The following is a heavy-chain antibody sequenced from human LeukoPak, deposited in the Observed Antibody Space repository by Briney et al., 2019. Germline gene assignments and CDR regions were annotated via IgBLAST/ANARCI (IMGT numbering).Heavy chain of an antibody. CDR1: GDSVSSNSVT. D-gene: IGHD7-27*01. CDR3: ARYRTGGLGTGGLDY. V-gene: IGHV6-1*01. J-gene: IGHJ4*02. Sequence: SQTLSLTCAISGDSVSSNSVTWDWIRQSPSRGLEWLGRPYYRSKWYNDYAVSLKGRITINPDTSKNQFSLQLNAVTPEDAAVYFCARYRTGGLGTGGLDYWGQGILVTPSA. CDR2: PYYRSKWYN.